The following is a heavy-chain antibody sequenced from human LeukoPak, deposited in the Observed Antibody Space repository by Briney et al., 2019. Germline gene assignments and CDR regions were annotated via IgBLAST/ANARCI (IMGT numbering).Heavy chain of an antibody. J-gene: IGHJ3*02. CDR1: GGSISSSSSY. D-gene: IGHD6-6*01. CDR3: ARTRVDSSSSKGDAFDI. CDR2: IYYSGTT. V-gene: IGHV4-39*01. Sequence: SETLSLTCTVSGGSISSSSSYWGWIRQPPGKGLEWIGNIYYSGTTFSNPSLKSRVTISIDTSKNQFSLKLSSVTAADTAVYYCARTRVDSSSSKGDAFDIWGQGTMVTVSS.